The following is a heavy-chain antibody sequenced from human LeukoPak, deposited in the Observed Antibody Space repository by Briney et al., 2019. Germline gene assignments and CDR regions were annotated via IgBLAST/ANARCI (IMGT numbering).Heavy chain of an antibody. D-gene: IGHD2-2*01. CDR3: TTYLVEYQLLYYHYYMDV. J-gene: IGHJ6*03. Sequence: GGSLRLSCAASGFTFSNAWRSWVRQARGKGLEWVGLINSKTDGGTTDYAAPVKGRFTISRDHSKNTLYLQMNSLKTEDTVVYYCTTYLVEYQLLYYHYYMDVWGKGTTVTVSS. V-gene: IGHV3-15*01. CDR2: INSKTDGGTT. CDR1: GFTFSNAW.